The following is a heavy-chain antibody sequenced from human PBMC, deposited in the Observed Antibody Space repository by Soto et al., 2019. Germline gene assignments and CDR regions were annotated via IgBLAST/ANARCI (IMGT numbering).Heavy chain of an antibody. CDR2: INPSGGNT. V-gene: IGHV1-46*01. Sequence: ASVKVSCKTSGYTFISYYIHWVRQAPGQGLEWMGIINPSGGNTNYAQKLQGRVTMTTDTSTSTAYMELRSLRSDDTAVYYCARNTYYDRSLDYWGQGTLVTVSS. CDR3: ARNTYYDRSLDY. J-gene: IGHJ4*02. CDR1: GYTFISYY. D-gene: IGHD3-22*01.